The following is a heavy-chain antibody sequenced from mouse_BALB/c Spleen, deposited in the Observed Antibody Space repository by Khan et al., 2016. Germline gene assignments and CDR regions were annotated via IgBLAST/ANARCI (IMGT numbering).Heavy chain of an antibody. CDR3: NVRFAY. CDR1: GFNIKDYY. CDR2: IDPENGDT. V-gene: IGHV14-4*02. J-gene: IGHJ3*01. Sequence: VQLQQSGAELVRSGASVKLSCTASGFNIKDYYMHWVKQRPEQGLEWIGWIDPENGDTEYAPKFQGKATMNADTSSNTAYLQLSSLTSEDTAVYYCNVRFAYWGQGTLVTVSA.